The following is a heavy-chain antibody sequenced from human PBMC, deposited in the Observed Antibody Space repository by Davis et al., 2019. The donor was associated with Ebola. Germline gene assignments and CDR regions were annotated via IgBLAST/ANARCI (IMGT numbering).Heavy chain of an antibody. CDR2: IYYSGST. CDR3: ASVRDWFDP. Sequence: PSETLSLTCTVSGGSISSTSYYWGWIRQPPGKGLEWIGSIYYSGSTYYNPSLKSRVTISVDTSKNQFSLKLSSVTAADTAVYYCASVRDWFDPWGQGTLVTVSS. CDR1: GGSISSTSYY. V-gene: IGHV4-39*01. J-gene: IGHJ5*02.